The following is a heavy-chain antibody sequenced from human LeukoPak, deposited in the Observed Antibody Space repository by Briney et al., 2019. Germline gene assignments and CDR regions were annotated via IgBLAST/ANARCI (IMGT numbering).Heavy chain of an antibody. CDR2: IYHSGST. CDR3: ARVASSGYWHYFDS. D-gene: IGHD3-22*01. CDR1: VYSISSGYY. J-gene: IGHJ4*02. Sequence: SETLSLTCTVSVYSISSGYYWGWIRQPPGKGLEWIGSIYHSGSTYDNPSLKSRVTISVDTSKNQFSLKLNSVTAADMAVYYCARVASSGYWHYFDSWGQGTLVTVSS. V-gene: IGHV4-38-2*02.